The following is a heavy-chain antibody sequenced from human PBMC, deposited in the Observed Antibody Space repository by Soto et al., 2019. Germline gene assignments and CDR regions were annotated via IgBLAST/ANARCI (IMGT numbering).Heavy chain of an antibody. CDR1: GFTFSSYW. CDR2: IKQDGSEK. D-gene: IGHD2-15*01. Sequence: GSLRLSCAASGFTFSSYWMSWVRQAPGKGLEWVANIKQDGSEKYYVDSVKGRFTISRDNAKNSLYLQMNSLRAEDTAVYYCARGASTCSGGSCYLYYFDYWGQGTLVTVSS. V-gene: IGHV3-7*01. CDR3: ARGASTCSGGSCYLYYFDY. J-gene: IGHJ4*02.